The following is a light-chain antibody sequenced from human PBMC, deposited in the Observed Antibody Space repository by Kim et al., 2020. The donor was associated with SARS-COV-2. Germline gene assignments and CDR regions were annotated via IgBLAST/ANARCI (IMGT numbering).Light chain of an antibody. V-gene: IGLV4-69*01. J-gene: IGLJ2*01. CDR2: LNNDGSH. CDR3: QTWGTGVLV. Sequence: SVTLTCTLSSGHSSYAIAWHQQQPQKGPRYLMILNNDGSHTKGDGIPDRFSASSSGAERFLTISSLQSEDEADYYCQTWGTGVLVFGGGAQLTVL. CDR1: SGHSSYA.